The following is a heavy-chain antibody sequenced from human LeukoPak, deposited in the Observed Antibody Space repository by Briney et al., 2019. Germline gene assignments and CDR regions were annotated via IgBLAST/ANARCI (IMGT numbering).Heavy chain of an antibody. CDR2: IYSGGST. V-gene: IGHV3-66*01. CDR1: GFTVSSNY. CDR3: ARDRVHAGYYGSGSAYYYYYGMDV. Sequence: GGSLRLSCAASGFTVSSNYMSWVRQAPGKGLEWVSVIYSGGSTYYADSVKGRFTISRDNSKNTLYLQMNSLSAEDTAVYYCARDRVHAGYYGSGSAYYYYYGMDVWGQGTTVTVSS. D-gene: IGHD3-10*01. J-gene: IGHJ6*02.